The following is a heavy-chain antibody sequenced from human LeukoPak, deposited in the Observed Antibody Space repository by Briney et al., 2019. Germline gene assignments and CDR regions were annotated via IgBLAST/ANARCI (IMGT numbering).Heavy chain of an antibody. V-gene: IGHV3-21*01. Sequence: GGSLRLSCAASGFTFSSYSMNWVRRAPGKGLEWVSSISSSSSYIYYADSVKGRFTISRDNAKNSLYLQMNSLRAEDTAVYYCARGKYSSGWPFDYWGQGTLVTVSS. D-gene: IGHD6-19*01. CDR2: ISSSSSYI. CDR3: ARGKYSSGWPFDY. J-gene: IGHJ4*02. CDR1: GFTFSSYS.